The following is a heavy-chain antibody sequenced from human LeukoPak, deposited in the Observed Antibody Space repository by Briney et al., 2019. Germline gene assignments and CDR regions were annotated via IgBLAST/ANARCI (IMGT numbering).Heavy chain of an antibody. CDR3: ARDHSGNWFDP. J-gene: IGHJ5*02. Sequence: GASVKVSCKASGYTFTSYDISWVRQAPGQGLEWMGWISTYNGNTNYAQKLQGRVTMTTDTITTTAYMKLRSLRSDDTAVYYCARDHSGNWFDPWGQGTLVTVSS. D-gene: IGHD1-26*01. CDR1: GYTFTSYD. CDR2: ISTYNGNT. V-gene: IGHV1-18*01.